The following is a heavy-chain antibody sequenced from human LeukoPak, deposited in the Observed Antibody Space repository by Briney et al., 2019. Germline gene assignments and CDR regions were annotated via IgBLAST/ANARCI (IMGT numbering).Heavy chain of an antibody. V-gene: IGHV4-38-2*02. CDR3: ARGTTGTRIDY. CDR2: IYHSGST. CDR1: GYSISNAYL. J-gene: IGHJ4*02. Sequence: PSETLSLTCSVSGYSISNAYLWGWIRQPPEKGLEWIGSIYHSGSTYYNPSLKSRVTISVDTSKNQFSLNLSSVTAADTAVYFCARGTTGTRIDYRGQGTLVTVSS. D-gene: IGHD1-1*01.